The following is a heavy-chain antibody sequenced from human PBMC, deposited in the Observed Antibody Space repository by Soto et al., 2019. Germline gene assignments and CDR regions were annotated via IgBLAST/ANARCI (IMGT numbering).Heavy chain of an antibody. CDR1: GYSISSSNW. Sequence: SETLSLTCAVSGYSISSSNWWGWIRQPPGKGLEWIGYIYYSGTTYYNPSLKSRVTMSVDTSKNQFSLKLTSVTAEDTAVFYCARVRGAGTYPSGPVDYWGQGTLVTVSS. V-gene: IGHV4-28*03. D-gene: IGHD3-10*01. CDR2: IYYSGTT. J-gene: IGHJ4*02. CDR3: ARVRGAGTYPSGPVDY.